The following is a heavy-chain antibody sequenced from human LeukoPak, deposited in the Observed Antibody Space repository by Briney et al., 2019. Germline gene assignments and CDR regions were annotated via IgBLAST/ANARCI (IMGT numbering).Heavy chain of an antibody. V-gene: IGHV4-39*02. J-gene: IGHJ3*01. CDR3: AREGTVTNFYGAFDF. CDR2: IYYSGST. Sequence: PSETLSLTCTVSGGSITTSSYYWGWIRQPPGKGLEWIGIIYYSGSTYYNPSLKGRVTISVDTSKNQFSLKLSSVTAADTAVYYCAREGTVTNFYGAFDFWGQGTVVTVSS. CDR1: GGSITTSSYY. D-gene: IGHD4-17*01.